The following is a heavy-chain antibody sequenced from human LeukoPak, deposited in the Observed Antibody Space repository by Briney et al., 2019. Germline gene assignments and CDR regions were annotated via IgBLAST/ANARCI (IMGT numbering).Heavy chain of an antibody. Sequence: SVKVSCKASGGTFSSYAISWVRQAPGQGLEWMGRIIPIFGTANYAQKFQGRVTVTTDESTSTAYMELSSLRSEDTAVYYCASRSGFTSVFPFDYWGQGTLVTVSS. CDR2: IIPIFGTA. J-gene: IGHJ4*02. D-gene: IGHD3-10*01. CDR3: ASRSGFTSVFPFDY. V-gene: IGHV1-69*05. CDR1: GGTFSSYA.